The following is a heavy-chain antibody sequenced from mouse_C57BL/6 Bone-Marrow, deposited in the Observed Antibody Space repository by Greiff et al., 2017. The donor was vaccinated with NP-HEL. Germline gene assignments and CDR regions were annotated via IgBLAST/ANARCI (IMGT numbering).Heavy chain of an antibody. CDR2: IYPRDGST. Sequence: QVQLQQSDAELVKPGASVKISCKVSGYTFTDHTIHWMKQRPEQGLEWIGYIYPRDGSTKYNKKFKGKAKLTADKSSSTAYMQLNSLTSEDSAVYFCARFYYDYPYYFDYWGQGTTLTVSS. CDR3: ARFYYDYPYYFDY. D-gene: IGHD2-4*01. J-gene: IGHJ2*01. V-gene: IGHV1-78*01. CDR1: GYTFTDHT.